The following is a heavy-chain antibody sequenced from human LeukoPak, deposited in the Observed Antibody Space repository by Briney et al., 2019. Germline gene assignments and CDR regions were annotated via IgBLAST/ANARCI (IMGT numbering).Heavy chain of an antibody. CDR1: GGSISSGGYY. D-gene: IGHD3-3*01. V-gene: IGHV4-31*03. CDR3: ACDYAYYDFWSFDYWR. Sequence: SETLSLTCTVSGGSISSGGYYWSWIRQHPGKGLEWIGYIYYSGSTYYNPSLKSRVTISVDTSKNQFSLKLSSVTAADTAVYYCACDYAYYDFWSFDYWRWGQGILVTVAS. CDR2: IYYSGST. J-gene: IGHJ4*02.